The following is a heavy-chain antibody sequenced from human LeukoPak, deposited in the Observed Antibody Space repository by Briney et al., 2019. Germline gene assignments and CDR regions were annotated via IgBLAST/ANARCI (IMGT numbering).Heavy chain of an antibody. CDR3: ARQTTDCIGGSCYYDAFDI. J-gene: IGHJ3*02. CDR1: GGSISSGGYY. D-gene: IGHD2-15*01. Sequence: SETLSLTCTVSGGSISSGGYYWSWIRQPPGKGLEWIGYIYYSGSTNYNPSLKSRVTISVDTSKNQFSLKLSSVTAADTAVYYCARQTTDCIGGSCYYDAFDIWGRGTMVTVSS. CDR2: IYYSGST. V-gene: IGHV4-61*08.